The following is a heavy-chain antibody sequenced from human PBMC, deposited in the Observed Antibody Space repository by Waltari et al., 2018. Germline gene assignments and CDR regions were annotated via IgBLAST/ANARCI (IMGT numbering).Heavy chain of an antibody. CDR2: IYYIGST. J-gene: IGHJ6*02. CDR1: GGSISIYY. D-gene: IGHD2-2*01. CDR3: ARDRYCSSTSCYPGYYGRDV. V-gene: IGHV4-59*01. Sequence: QVQLQESGPGLVQPSETLSLTCTVSGGSISIYYWSWIRQPPGKGLEWIGDIYYIGSTNYNHSLNSRVTISVDTSKNQCSLKLSSVTAADTAVYYCARDRYCSSTSCYPGYYGRDVWGQGTTVTVSS.